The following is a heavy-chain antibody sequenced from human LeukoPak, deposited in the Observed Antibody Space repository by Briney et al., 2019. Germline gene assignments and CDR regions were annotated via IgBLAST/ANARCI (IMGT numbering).Heavy chain of an antibody. J-gene: IGHJ5*02. CDR3: ARVSGYSSGWALWFDP. CDR2: INPNSGGT. CDR1: GYTFTGYY. V-gene: IGHV1-2*02. Sequence: GASVKVSCKASGYTFTGYYMHWVRQAPGQGLEWMGWINPNSGGTNYAQKLQGRVTMTTDTSTSTAYMELRSLRSDDTAVYYCARVSGYSSGWALWFDPWGQGTLVTVSS. D-gene: IGHD6-19*01.